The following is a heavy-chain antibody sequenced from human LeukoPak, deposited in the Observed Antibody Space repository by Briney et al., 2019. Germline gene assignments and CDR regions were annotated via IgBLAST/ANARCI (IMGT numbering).Heavy chain of an antibody. CDR3: ARGWSSSADY. CDR1: GFIFSNYE. Sequence: GGSLRLSCAASGFIFSNYEMYWVRQGPGKGLEWVSYISNSGTTIYYADSVKGRFTISRDNAKNSLYLQMNSPRAEDTAVYYCARGWSSSADYWGHGTLVTVSS. V-gene: IGHV3-48*03. D-gene: IGHD6-6*01. J-gene: IGHJ4*01. CDR2: ISNSGTTI.